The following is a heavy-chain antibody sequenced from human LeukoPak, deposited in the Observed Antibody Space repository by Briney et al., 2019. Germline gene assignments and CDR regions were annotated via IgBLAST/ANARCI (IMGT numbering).Heavy chain of an antibody. D-gene: IGHD6-25*01. V-gene: IGHV3-74*01. CDR3: ARDSSGWGFDY. Sequence: GGSLRLSCAASGFTFSTYWMHWVRQAPGKGLVRVSGIRSDGSSTIYADSVKGRFTISRDNARNTLYLQVNSLRAEDTAVYYCARDSSGWGFDYWGQGSLVTVSS. CDR1: GFTFSTYW. CDR2: IRSDGSST. J-gene: IGHJ4*02.